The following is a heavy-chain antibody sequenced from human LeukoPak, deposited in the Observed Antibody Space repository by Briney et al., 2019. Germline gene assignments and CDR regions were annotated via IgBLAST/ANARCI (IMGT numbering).Heavy chain of an antibody. V-gene: IGHV3-23*01. CDR1: GFTFTNAW. CDR3: AKTMGVIDHDY. J-gene: IGHJ4*02. D-gene: IGHD3-10*01. Sequence: GGSLRLSFAASGFTFTNAWMNWVRQAPGKGLEWLSTITGSGGTYYADSVRGRFTISRDNSKNTLYLQMNSLRAEDTAVYYCAKTMGVIDHDYWVQGTLVTVSS. CDR2: ITGSGGT.